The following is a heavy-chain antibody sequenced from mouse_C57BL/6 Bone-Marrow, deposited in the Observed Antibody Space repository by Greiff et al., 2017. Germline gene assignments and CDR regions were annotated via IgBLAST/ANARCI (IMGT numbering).Heavy chain of an antibody. J-gene: IGHJ3*01. CDR1: GFTFSSYG. CDR2: ISSGGSYT. D-gene: IGHD2-5*01. CDR3: ARGPYYSNCAWFAY. Sequence: EVHLVESGGDLVKPGGSLKLSCAASGFTFSSYGMSWVRPTPDTRLEWVATISSGGSYTYYPDSVKGRFTISRDNAKNTLYLQMSSLKSEDTAMYYCARGPYYSNCAWFAYWGQGTLVTVSA. V-gene: IGHV5-6*01.